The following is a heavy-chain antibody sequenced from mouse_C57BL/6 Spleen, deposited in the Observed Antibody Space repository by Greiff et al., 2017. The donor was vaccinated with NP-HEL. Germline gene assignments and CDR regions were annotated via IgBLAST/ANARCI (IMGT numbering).Heavy chain of an antibody. CDR3: ARSSLFTTFVATDWFAY. CDR1: GYTFTSYT. Sequence: VQLQQSGAELARPGASVKMSCKASGYTFTSYTMHWVKQRPGQGLEWIGYINPSSGYTKYNQKFKDKATLTADKSSSTAYMQLSSLTSEDSAVYYCARSSLFTTFVATDWFAYWGQGTLVTVSA. D-gene: IGHD1-1*01. CDR2: INPSSGYT. J-gene: IGHJ3*01. V-gene: IGHV1-4*01.